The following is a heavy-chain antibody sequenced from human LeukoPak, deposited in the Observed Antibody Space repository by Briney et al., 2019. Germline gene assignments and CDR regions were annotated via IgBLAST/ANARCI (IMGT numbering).Heavy chain of an antibody. CDR1: AASINNYY. V-gene: IGHV4-59*01. Sequence: SETLSLTCTVSAASINNYYWSWIRQPPGKGLEWMGYISYTGNTNYNPSLRSRVTISLDTSNNQFSLMLTSVTAADMAVYYCAGARHSLDWYFDLWGRGTLVTVSS. CDR2: ISYTGNT. CDR3: AGARHSLDWYFDL. D-gene: IGHD2-15*01. J-gene: IGHJ2*01.